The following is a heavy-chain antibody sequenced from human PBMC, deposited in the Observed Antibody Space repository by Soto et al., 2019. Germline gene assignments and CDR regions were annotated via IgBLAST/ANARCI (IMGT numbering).Heavy chain of an antibody. V-gene: IGHV3-74*01. CDR3: ARYSAAAAGTYYYYYYMDV. CDR2: INSDGSST. CDR1: GFTFSSYW. Sequence: GGSLRLSCAASGFTFSSYWMHWVRQAPGKGLVWVSRINSDGSSTSYADSVKGGFTISRDNAKNTLYLQMNSLRAEDTAAYYCARYSAAAAGTYYYYYYMDVWGKGTTVTVSS. J-gene: IGHJ6*03. D-gene: IGHD6-13*01.